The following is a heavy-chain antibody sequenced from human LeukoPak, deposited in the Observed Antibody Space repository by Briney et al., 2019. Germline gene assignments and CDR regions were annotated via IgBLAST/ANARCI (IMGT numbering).Heavy chain of an antibody. D-gene: IGHD3-9*01. CDR2: IYYSGST. V-gene: IGHV4-59*01. Sequence: SETLSLTCTVSGGSISSYYWSWIRQPPGKGLEWIGYIYYSGSTNYNPSLKSRVTISVDTSKNQFSLKLSSVTAADTAVYYCARTAFDILTGYYNFDYWGQGTLVTVSS. J-gene: IGHJ4*02. CDR1: GGSISSYY. CDR3: ARTAFDILTGYYNFDY.